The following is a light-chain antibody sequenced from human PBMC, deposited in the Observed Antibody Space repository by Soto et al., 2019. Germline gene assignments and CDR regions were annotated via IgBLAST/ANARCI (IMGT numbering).Light chain of an antibody. CDR3: GTWDSSLSAWV. J-gene: IGLJ2*01. CDR2: DNN. CDR1: SSNIGNNY. Sequence: QSVLTQPPSVSAAPGQTVTISCSGSSSNIGNNYVSWYQQLPGTAPKLLIYDNNKRPSGIPDRFSGSKSGTSATLGITGLQTGHEADYYCGTWDSSLSAWVFGGGTKLTVL. V-gene: IGLV1-51*01.